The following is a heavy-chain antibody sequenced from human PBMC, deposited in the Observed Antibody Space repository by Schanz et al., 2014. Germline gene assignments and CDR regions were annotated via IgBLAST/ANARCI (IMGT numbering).Heavy chain of an antibody. CDR1: GFNSDDYA. CDR2: INSVGSNT. D-gene: IGHD4-17*01. J-gene: IGHJ3*02. V-gene: IGHV3-74*01. Sequence: EVQVVESGGGLVQPGGSLRLSCTASGFNSDDYAMHWVRQAPGKGLVWVARINSVGSNTDYADSVTGRFTISRDNAKNTLYLQMNTLRAEDTAVYYCARIMKLGVYGGKGHDSLDIWGQGTMVTVSS. CDR3: ARIMKLGVYGGKGHDSLDI.